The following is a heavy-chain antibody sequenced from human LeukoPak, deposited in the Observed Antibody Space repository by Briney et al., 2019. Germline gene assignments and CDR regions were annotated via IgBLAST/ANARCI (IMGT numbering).Heavy chain of an antibody. D-gene: IGHD2/OR15-2a*01. J-gene: IGHJ4*02. CDR1: GFTFSTYA. CDR2: ISGSGGST. CDR3: VKRNGGSIYDY. Sequence: GGSLRLSCAASGFTFSTYAMSWVRQAPGKGLEWVSAISGSGGSTYYADSVKGRFTISRDNSKNTLSLQMNSLRAEDTAVYYCVKRNGGSIYDYWGQGTLVTVSS. V-gene: IGHV3-23*01.